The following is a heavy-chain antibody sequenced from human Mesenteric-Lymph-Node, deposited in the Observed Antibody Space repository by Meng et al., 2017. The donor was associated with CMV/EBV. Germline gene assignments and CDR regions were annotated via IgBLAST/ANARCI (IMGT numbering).Heavy chain of an antibody. CDR1: GGSVSSSSYY. V-gene: IGHV4-61*01. J-gene: IGHJ4*02. CDR2: IYYSGST. Sequence: SETLSLTCTVSGGSVSSSSYYWSWIRQPPGKGLEWIGNIYYSGSTDYNPSLKSRVTISVDTSKNQSSLKLSSVTAADTAVYSCARFPGYFDYWGQGTLVTVSS. CDR3: ARFPGYFDY.